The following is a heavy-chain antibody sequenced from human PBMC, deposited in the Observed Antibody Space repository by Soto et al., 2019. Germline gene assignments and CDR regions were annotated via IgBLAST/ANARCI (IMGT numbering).Heavy chain of an antibody. CDR1: GDSLSTYY. J-gene: IGHJ4*02. D-gene: IGHD3-16*02. CDR3: ARESVSGTYRFDS. Sequence: QAQLQESGPGLVRPSETLSLTCTVSGDSLSTYYWSWIRQPAGERLEWIGRIHDTGRTNYNPSLKSRVTMSVDTSKNQFSLRVNSVTAADTAVYYCARESVSGTYRFDSWGQGTLVTVSS. CDR2: IHDTGRT. V-gene: IGHV4-4*07.